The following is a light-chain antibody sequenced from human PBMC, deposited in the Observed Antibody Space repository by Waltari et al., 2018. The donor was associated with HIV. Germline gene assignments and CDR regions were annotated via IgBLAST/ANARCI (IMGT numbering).Light chain of an antibody. CDR1: RSNIGSNS. V-gene: IGLV1-44*01. Sequence: HSALTQPPSASGTPGQRVTISCSGGRSNIGSNSVSWYHQVPGTAPKLLIDKNNQRPSGVPDRFSGSKSGTSASLAISGLQSEDEADYFCAAWDDNLDAALFGGGTKLTVL. CDR2: KNN. J-gene: IGLJ2*01. CDR3: AAWDDNLDAAL.